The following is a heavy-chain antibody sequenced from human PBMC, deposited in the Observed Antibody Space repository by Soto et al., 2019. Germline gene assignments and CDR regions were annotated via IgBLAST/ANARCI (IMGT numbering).Heavy chain of an antibody. D-gene: IGHD2-2*03. Sequence: SVKVSCKASGGTFSSYAISWVRQAPGQGLEWMGGIIPIFGTANYAQKFQGRVTITADKSTSTAYMELSSLRSEDTAVYYCASGDCSSTSCYGYYYYGMDVWGQGTTVTVSS. CDR2: IIPIFGTA. CDR1: GGTFSSYA. V-gene: IGHV1-69*06. J-gene: IGHJ6*02. CDR3: ASGDCSSTSCYGYYYYGMDV.